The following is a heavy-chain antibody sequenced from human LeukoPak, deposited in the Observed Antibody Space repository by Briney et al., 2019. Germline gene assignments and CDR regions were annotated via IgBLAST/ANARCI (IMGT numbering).Heavy chain of an antibody. CDR3: ATPQVSGWNFDY. J-gene: IGHJ4*02. V-gene: IGHV5-51*01. CDR2: IYPGDSDT. Sequence: PGESLKISCKGSGYRFTSYWIGWVRQMPGKGLEWMGGIYPGDSDTRYSPSFQGQVTISADKSITTAYLQWSSLKASDTAIYYCATPQVSGWNFDYWGQGTLVTVSS. CDR1: GYRFTSYW. D-gene: IGHD6-19*01.